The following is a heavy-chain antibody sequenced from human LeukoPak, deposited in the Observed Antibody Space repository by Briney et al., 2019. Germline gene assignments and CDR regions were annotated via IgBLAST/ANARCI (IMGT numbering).Heavy chain of an antibody. CDR3: ARGASHYYMDV. J-gene: IGHJ6*03. CDR1: GYSFTSYW. CDR2: IYPGDSDT. V-gene: IGHV5-51*01. Sequence: GESLKISFKGSGYSFTSYWIGWVRPMPGKGLEWMGIIYPGDSDTRYSPSFQGQVTISADKSISTAYLQCSSLKASDTAMYYCARGASHYYMDVWGKGTTVTVPS.